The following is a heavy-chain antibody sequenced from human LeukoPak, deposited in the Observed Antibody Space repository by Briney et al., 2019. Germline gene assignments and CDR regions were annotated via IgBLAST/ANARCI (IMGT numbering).Heavy chain of an antibody. V-gene: IGHV3-23*01. CDR1: GFTSSNYA. D-gene: IGHD5-18*01. J-gene: IGHJ4*02. CDR2: ISGSGGST. Sequence: SGGSLRLSCAASGFTSSNYALSWVRQAPGKGLEWVSDISGSGGSTYYADSVKGRFTISRDNSKNTMYLQMNSLRAEDTAVYYCAKRIQSAMAMGYWGQGTLVTVSS. CDR3: AKRIQSAMAMGY.